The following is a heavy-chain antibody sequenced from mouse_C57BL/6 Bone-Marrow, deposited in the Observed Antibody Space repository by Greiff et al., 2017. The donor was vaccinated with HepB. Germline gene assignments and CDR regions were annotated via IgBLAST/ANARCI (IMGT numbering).Heavy chain of an antibody. Sequence: VKLVESGAELARPGASVKLSCKASGYTFTSYGISWVKQRTGQGLEWIGEIYPRSGNTYYNEKFKGKATLTADKSSSTAYMELRSLTSEDSAVYFCAAFFDYWGQGTLVTVSA. J-gene: IGHJ3*01. CDR2: IYPRSGNT. CDR1: GYTFTSYG. CDR3: AAFFDY. V-gene: IGHV1-81*01.